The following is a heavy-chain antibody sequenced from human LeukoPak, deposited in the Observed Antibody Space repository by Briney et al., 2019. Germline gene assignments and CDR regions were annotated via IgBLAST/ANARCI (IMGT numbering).Heavy chain of an antibody. CDR1: GYTFKTSG. Sequence: GASVKVSCKPSGYTFKTSGITWVRQAPGQGLEWMGWISAQTGERHYAEKLQGRVTMTTDTSRSTGYMELKSLTSDDTAVYYCAREVWSRDIGSLFDYWGRGTLVIVSS. CDR2: ISAQTGER. CDR3: AREVWSRDIGSLFDY. D-gene: IGHD1-26*01. V-gene: IGHV1-18*04. J-gene: IGHJ4*02.